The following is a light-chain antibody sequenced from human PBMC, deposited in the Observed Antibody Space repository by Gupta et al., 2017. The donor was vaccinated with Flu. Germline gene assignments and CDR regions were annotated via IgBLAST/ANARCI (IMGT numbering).Light chain of an antibody. Sequence: SLMTQSPLSLPVTPAEPPSISSRSSQSLLNSNGYNYLDWYLQKPGQSPQLLIYLGSNRASGVPDRFSGSGSGTDFTLKISRVEAEDVGVYYCMQALQTPSTFGGGTKVEIK. J-gene: IGKJ4*01. CDR3: MQALQTPST. CDR2: LGS. V-gene: IGKV2-28*01. CDR1: QSLLNSNGYNY.